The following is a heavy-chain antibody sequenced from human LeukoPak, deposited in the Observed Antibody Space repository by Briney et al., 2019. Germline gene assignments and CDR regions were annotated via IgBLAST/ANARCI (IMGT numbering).Heavy chain of an antibody. CDR1: GFTFDDYG. D-gene: IGHD4-17*01. CDR2: ITWNGAST. CDR3: AREYGDYSSYFDL. J-gene: IGHJ2*01. V-gene: IGHV3-20*04. Sequence: GGSLRLSCAASGFTFDDYGMSWVRQAPGKGLECVTVITWNGASTVFADSVKGRFTTSRDNAKNSLYLGMSSLRAEDTALYYCAREYGDYSSYFDLWGRGTLVTVSS.